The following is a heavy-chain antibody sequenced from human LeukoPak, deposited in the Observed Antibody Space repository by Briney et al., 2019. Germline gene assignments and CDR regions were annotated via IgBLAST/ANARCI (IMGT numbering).Heavy chain of an antibody. CDR3: ARGDFCSKSNCYLRPMDV. CDR1: GGSISDYY. V-gene: IGHV4-59*01. CDR2: IYYSGST. Sequence: SETLSLTCTVSGGSISDYYWNWIRQPPGKGLECIGYIYYSGSTTYNPSLKSRVTMSVDTAKNQFSLKLRSVTAADTAVYFCARGDFCSKSNCYLRPMDVWGKGTTVTVSS. J-gene: IGHJ6*03. D-gene: IGHD3-3*01.